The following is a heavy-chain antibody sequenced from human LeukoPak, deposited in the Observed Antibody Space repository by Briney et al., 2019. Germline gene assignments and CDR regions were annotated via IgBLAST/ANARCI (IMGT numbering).Heavy chain of an antibody. V-gene: IGHV3-23*01. J-gene: IGHJ4*02. CDR3: AKSSSSGWPIDY. D-gene: IGHD6-19*01. Sequence: PGGSLRLSCAASGLTVSSNCMNWVRQAPGKGLEWVSAISGSGGSTYYADSVKGRFTISRDNSKNTLYLQMNSLRAEDTAVYYCAKSSSSGWPIDYWGQGTLVTVSS. CDR1: GLTVSSNC. CDR2: ISGSGGST.